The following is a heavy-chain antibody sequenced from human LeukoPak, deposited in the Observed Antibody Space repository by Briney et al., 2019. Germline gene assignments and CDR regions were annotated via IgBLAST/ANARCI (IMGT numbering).Heavy chain of an antibody. CDR1: GGSFSGYY. V-gene: IGHV4-30-4*08. Sequence: SETLSLTCAVYGGSFSGYYWSWIRQPPGKALEWIGYIYYSGSTYYNPPLKSRVTISIDTSVNQFSLRLTSVTAADTAVYYCARGGGAYPFDIWGQGTMVTVSS. CDR2: IYYSGST. CDR3: ARGGGAYPFDI. J-gene: IGHJ3*02. D-gene: IGHD4-23*01.